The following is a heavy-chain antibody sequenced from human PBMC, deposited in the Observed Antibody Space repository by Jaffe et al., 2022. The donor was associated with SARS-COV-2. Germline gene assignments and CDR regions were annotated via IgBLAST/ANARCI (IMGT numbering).Heavy chain of an antibody. Sequence: EVQLVESGGGLVQPGGSLRLSCTASGFTVSSNYMTWVRQAPGKGLEWVAVIYRGESTYCADSVKGRFTISTDNSKNTLYLQMNSLRVEDTAVYYCAGDRGYSYGAFDHWGQGTLVTVSS. V-gene: IGHV3-66*02. J-gene: IGHJ4*02. CDR2: IYRGEST. D-gene: IGHD5-18*01. CDR1: GFTVSSNY. CDR3: AGDRGYSYGAFDH.